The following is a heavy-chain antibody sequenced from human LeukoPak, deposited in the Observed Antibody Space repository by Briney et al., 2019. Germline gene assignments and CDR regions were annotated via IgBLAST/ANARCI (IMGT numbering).Heavy chain of an antibody. V-gene: IGHV3-7*03. CDR2: INPDGGDK. D-gene: IGHD3-22*01. Sequence: GGSLRLSCVASGFTFSSHWMTWVRQAPGKRLEWVGNINPDGGDKFYLDSVKGRFTMSRDNARNSLHLQMDSLRAEDTAVYYCATVGRDPQPGYYDSSGNFDYWGQGTLVTVSS. CDR1: GFTFSSHW. CDR3: ATVGRDPQPGYYDSSGNFDY. J-gene: IGHJ4*02.